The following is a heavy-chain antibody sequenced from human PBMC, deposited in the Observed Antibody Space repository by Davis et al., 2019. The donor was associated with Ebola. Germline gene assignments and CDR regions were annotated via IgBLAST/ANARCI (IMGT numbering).Heavy chain of an antibody. Sequence: GESLKISCAASGFTFSRYTMNWVRQAPGKGLEWVSSISSSSSYIYYADSVKGRFTISRDNAKNSLYLQMNSLRTEDTAVYYCASFVGFISGRYYRAFDHWGQGTLVTVSS. V-gene: IGHV3-21*04. CDR1: GFTFSRYT. J-gene: IGHJ4*02. D-gene: IGHD1-26*01. CDR2: ISSSSSYI. CDR3: ASFVGFISGRYYRAFDH.